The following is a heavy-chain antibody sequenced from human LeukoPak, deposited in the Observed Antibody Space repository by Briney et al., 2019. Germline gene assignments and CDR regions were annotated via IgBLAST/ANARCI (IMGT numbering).Heavy chain of an antibody. V-gene: IGHV4-30-4*08. D-gene: IGHD2-2*02. J-gene: IGHJ3*02. Sequence: SQTLSLTCTVSGGSISSGDYYWSWIRQPPGKGLEWIGYIYYSGSTYYNPSLKSRVTISVDTSKNQFSLKLSSVTAADTAVYYCARLPDTRYCSSTRCYTAAVTAFDIWGQGTMVTVSS. CDR1: GGSISSGDYY. CDR2: IYYSGST. CDR3: ARLPDTRYCSSTRCYTAAVTAFDI.